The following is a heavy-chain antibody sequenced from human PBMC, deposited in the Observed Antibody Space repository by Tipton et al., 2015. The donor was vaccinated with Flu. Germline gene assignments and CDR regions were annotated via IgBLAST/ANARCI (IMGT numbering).Heavy chain of an antibody. CDR2: INQDGSVN. CDR1: GYTFSSYW. Sequence: SLRLSCVASGYTFSSYWMHWVRQAPGKGLEWVANINQDGSVNYYVDSVKGRFTISRDNAKNSLYLQMNNLRAEDTAVYYCGRAIGGSSSHWGQGTLVTVSS. J-gene: IGHJ4*02. CDR3: GRAIGGSSSH. D-gene: IGHD2-2*01. V-gene: IGHV3-7*01.